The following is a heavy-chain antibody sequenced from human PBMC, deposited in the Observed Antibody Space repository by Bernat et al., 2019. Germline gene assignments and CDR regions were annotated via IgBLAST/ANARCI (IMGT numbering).Heavy chain of an antibody. CDR3: ARAVVPAEGKHPPGHHYYYYMDV. D-gene: IGHD2-2*01. J-gene: IGHJ6*03. Sequence: QVQLQQWGAGLLKPSETLSLTCAVYGGSFSGYYWSWIRQPPGKGLEWIGEINHSGSTNYNPSLKSRVTISVDTSKNQFSLKLSSVTAADTAVYYCARAVVPAEGKHPPGHHYYYYMDVWGKGTTVTVSS. CDR1: GGSFSGYY. CDR2: INHSGST. V-gene: IGHV4-34*01.